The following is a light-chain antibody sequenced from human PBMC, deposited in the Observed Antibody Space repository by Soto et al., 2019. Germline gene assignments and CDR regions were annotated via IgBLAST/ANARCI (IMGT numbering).Light chain of an antibody. CDR1: QSIGRF. V-gene: IGKV1-39*01. Sequence: DIQMTQSPSSLSASVGDRVTITCRASQSIGRFLNWYQQKPGKAPNVLINVASTLRSGVPSRFSGSGSVTDFNLTINSLQPEDFATYFCQQSFTTPLTFVGGTKVEIK. J-gene: IGKJ4*01. CDR3: QQSFTTPLT. CDR2: VAS.